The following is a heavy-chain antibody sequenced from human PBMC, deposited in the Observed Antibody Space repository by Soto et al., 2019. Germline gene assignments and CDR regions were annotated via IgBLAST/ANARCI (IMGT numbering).Heavy chain of an antibody. Sequence: EVQLVESGGGLVQPGRSLRLSCAASGFTFDDYAMHWVRQAPGKGLEWVSGISWNSGSIGYADSVKGRFTISRDNAKNSLYLQMNSLRAEDTALYYCAKGSDDDNWNLGGWFDPWGQGTLVTVSS. J-gene: IGHJ5*02. CDR3: AKGSDDDNWNLGGWFDP. CDR2: ISWNSGSI. V-gene: IGHV3-9*01. CDR1: GFTFDDYA. D-gene: IGHD1-7*01.